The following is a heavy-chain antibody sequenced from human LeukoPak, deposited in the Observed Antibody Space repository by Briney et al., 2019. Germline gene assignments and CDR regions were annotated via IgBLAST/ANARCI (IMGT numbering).Heavy chain of an antibody. J-gene: IGHJ4*02. Sequence: SETLSLTCAVYGGSFSGYYWSWIRQPPGKGLEWIGEINHSGSTNYNPSLKSRVTISVDTSKNHFSLKLSSVTAADTAVYYCARGRYYGSGSYYTGSTSFDYWGQGTLVTVYS. V-gene: IGHV4-34*01. CDR2: INHSGST. CDR1: GGSFSGYY. D-gene: IGHD3-10*01. CDR3: ARGRYYGSGSYYTGSTSFDY.